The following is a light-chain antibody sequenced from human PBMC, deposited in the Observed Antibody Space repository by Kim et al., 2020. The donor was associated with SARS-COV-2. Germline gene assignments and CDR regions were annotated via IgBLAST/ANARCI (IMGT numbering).Light chain of an antibody. Sequence: QSVLTQPASVSGSPGQSITISCTGTSSDVGGYNYVSWYQQHPGKAPKLMIYDVSKRPSGVSNRFSGSKSDNTASLTISGLQAEDEADYYCSSYTSSNSYVFGTGTKVTVL. CDR2: DVS. CDR1: SSDVGGYNY. CDR3: SSYTSSNSYV. J-gene: IGLJ1*01. V-gene: IGLV2-14*01.